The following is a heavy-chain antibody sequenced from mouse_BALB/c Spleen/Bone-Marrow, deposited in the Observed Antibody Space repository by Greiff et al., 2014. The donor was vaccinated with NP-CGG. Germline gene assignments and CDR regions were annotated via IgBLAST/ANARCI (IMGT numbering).Heavy chain of an antibody. CDR3: TRGGGFAY. V-gene: IGHV1-47*01. J-gene: IGHJ3*01. CDR1: GYTFTTYP. CDR2: FHPYNDDT. Sequence: VQVVESGAELVKPGASVKMSCKAFGYTFTTYPIEWMKQNHGKSLEWIGNFHPYNDDTKYNEKFKGKAKLTVEKSSSTVYLELRPFTSDDTGVYFCTRGGGFAYWGQGTLVTVSA.